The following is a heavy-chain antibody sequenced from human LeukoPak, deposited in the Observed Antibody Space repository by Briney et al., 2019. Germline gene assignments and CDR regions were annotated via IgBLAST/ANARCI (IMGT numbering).Heavy chain of an antibody. J-gene: IGHJ4*02. CDR3: AKDLSVVVVAATNFDY. Sequence: GGSLRLSCAASGFTFSSYAMSWVRQAPGKGLEWVSAISGSGGSTYYADSVKGRFTISRDNSKNTLYLQMSSLRAEDTAVYYCAKDLSVVVVAATNFDYWGQGTLVTVSS. V-gene: IGHV3-23*01. D-gene: IGHD2-15*01. CDR1: GFTFSSYA. CDR2: ISGSGGST.